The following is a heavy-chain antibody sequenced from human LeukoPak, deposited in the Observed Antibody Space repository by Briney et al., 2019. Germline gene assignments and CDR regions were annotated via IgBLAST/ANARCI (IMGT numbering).Heavy chain of an antibody. D-gene: IGHD6-13*01. CDR1: GFTFSSYA. V-gene: IGHV3-23*01. CDR2: ISGSGGST. Sequence: GGSLRLSCAASGFTFSSYAMSWVRQAPRKGLEWVSAISGSGGSTYYADSVKGRFTISRDNSKNTLYLQMNSLRAEDTAVYYCAKDVGIAAAGTIDYWGQGTLVTVSS. CDR3: AKDVGIAAAGTIDY. J-gene: IGHJ4*02.